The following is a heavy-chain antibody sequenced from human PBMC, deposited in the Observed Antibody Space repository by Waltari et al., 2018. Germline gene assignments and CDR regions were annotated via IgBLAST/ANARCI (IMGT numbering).Heavy chain of an antibody. D-gene: IGHD3-10*01. CDR1: GDTFTDNY. CDR3: AAALGGGISASRPFHF. CDR2: IDLWDGQV. J-gene: IGHJ3*01. V-gene: IGHV1-69-2*01. Sequence: EVQLLQSGAEVKKPGTPVKISCKVSGDTFTDNYIHWIQQAPGKGLQWMGLIDLWDGQVVYAEKFQGRVTMTADTSIHTAYMELTSLTSEDTAFYYCAAALGGGISASRPFHFWGQGTMITVSS.